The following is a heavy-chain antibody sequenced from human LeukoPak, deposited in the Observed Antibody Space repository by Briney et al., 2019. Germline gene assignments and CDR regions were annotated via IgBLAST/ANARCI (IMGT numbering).Heavy chain of an antibody. CDR1: GFTVSSNY. Sequence: GGSLRLSCAASGFTVSSNYMSWVRQAPGKGLEWVSVIYSGGSTYYADSVKGRFTISRDNSKNTLYLQMNSLRAEDTAVYYCAKDVGLRAARPDGSDIWGQGTMVTVSS. D-gene: IGHD6-6*01. J-gene: IGHJ3*02. V-gene: IGHV3-53*05. CDR2: IYSGGST. CDR3: AKDVGLRAARPDGSDI.